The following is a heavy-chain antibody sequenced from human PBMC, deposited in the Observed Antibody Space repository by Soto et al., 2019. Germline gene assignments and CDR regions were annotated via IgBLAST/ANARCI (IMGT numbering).Heavy chain of an antibody. CDR1: GFTFSSYG. Sequence: GGSLRLSCAASGFTFSSYGMHWVRQAPGKGLEWVAVISYDGSNKYYADSVKGRFTISRDNSKNTLYLQMNSLRAEDTAVYYCAKGQNYYDSSGYWPVDYWGQGTLVTVSS. J-gene: IGHJ4*02. V-gene: IGHV3-30*18. CDR2: ISYDGSNK. D-gene: IGHD3-22*01. CDR3: AKGQNYYDSSGYWPVDY.